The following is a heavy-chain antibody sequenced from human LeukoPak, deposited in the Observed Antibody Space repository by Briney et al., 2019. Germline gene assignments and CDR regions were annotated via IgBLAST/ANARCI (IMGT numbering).Heavy chain of an antibody. J-gene: IGHJ5*01. V-gene: IGHV4-34*01. Sequence: SETLSLTCAVYGGSFSGYYWSWIRQPPGKGLEWIGEINHSGSTNYNPSLKSRVTISVDTSKNQFSLKLSSVTAADTAVYYCARGYYDFWSGYSNWFDSWGQGTLVTVSS. CDR2: INHSGST. CDR1: GGSFSGYY. CDR3: ARGYYDFWSGYSNWFDS. D-gene: IGHD3-3*01.